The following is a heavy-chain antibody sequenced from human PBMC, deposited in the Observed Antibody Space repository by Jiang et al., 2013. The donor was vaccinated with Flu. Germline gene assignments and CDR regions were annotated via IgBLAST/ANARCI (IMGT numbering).Heavy chain of an antibody. J-gene: IGHJ4*02. V-gene: IGHV6-1*01. CDR2: TYYRSKWYN. CDR3: ARGRSSSWYSESYYFDY. CDR1: GDSVSSNSAA. Sequence: QTLSLTCAISGDSVSSNSAAWNWIRQSPSRGLEWLGRTYYRSKWYNDYAVSVKSRITINPDTSKNQFSLQLNSVTPEDTAVYYCARGRSSSWYSESYYFDYWGQGTLVTVSS. D-gene: IGHD6-13*01.